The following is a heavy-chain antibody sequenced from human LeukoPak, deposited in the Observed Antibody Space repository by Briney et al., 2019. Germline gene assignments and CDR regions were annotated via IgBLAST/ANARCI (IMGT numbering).Heavy chain of an antibody. CDR3: AKDPAYHDIFGNMDV. Sequence: PGGSLRLSCAASGFTFSNYGMHWVRQAPGKGLEWLTFIGYDGKTEYYADSVKGRFTISRDNSKNTVFLQMNRLRSDDTAVYHCAKDPAYHDIFGNMDVWGKGTTVTISS. CDR2: IGYDGKTE. CDR1: GFTFSNYG. D-gene: IGHD3-9*01. V-gene: IGHV3-30*02. J-gene: IGHJ6*03.